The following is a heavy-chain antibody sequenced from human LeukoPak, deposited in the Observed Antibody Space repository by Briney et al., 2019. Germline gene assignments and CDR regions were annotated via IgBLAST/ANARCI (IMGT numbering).Heavy chain of an antibody. J-gene: IGHJ4*02. CDR1: GGSISSSSYY. V-gene: IGHV4-39*07. Sequence: KPSETLSLTCTVSGGSISSSSYYWSWIRQPPGKGLEWIGEINHSGSTSYNPSLKSRVTISVDTSKNQSSLKLSSVTAADTAVYYCARGSYDYVWGSPDYWGQGTLVTVSS. CDR2: INHSGST. D-gene: IGHD3-16*01. CDR3: ARGSYDYVWGSPDY.